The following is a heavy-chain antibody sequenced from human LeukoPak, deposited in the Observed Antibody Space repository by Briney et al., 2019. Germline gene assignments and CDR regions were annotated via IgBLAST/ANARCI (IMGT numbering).Heavy chain of an antibody. Sequence: GGSLRLSCAASGFTFSSCAMSWVRQAPGKGLEWVSTIIDSGNSIYYADSAEGRFTISRDNSKNTLYLQMNSLRAEDTAVYYCARVKGHSSGWYHGMDVWGQGTTVTVSS. CDR3: ARVKGHSSGWYHGMDV. CDR2: IIDSGNSI. V-gene: IGHV3-23*01. CDR1: GFTFSSCA. J-gene: IGHJ6*02. D-gene: IGHD6-19*01.